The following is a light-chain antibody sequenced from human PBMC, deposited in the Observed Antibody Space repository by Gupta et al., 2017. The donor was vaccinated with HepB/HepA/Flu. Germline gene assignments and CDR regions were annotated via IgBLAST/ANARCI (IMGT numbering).Light chain of an antibody. Sequence: SDVLTQPPSVSVAPGKTARITCGGNNIGSKSVHWYQQKPGQAPVLVIYDDKDRPSGNPERLSGSNSGNTATLTISRVEAGDEADYFCQVWDSSTDHWGVFGTGTKVTVL. V-gene: IGLV3-21*04. J-gene: IGLJ1*01. CDR3: QVWDSSTDHWGV. CDR1: NIGSKS. CDR2: DDK.